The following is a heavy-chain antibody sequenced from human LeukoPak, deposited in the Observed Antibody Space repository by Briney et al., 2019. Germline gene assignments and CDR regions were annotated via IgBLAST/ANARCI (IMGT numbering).Heavy chain of an antibody. V-gene: IGHV4-59*01. Sequence: SETLSLTCTVSGDSISRYYWSWIRQPPGKGLEWIGYIDYSGSTNYNPSLKSRATISVDTSKNQFSLKLNSVTAADTAIYYCARRKQLWSYYYMDVWGKGTTVTVSS. D-gene: IGHD5-18*01. CDR2: IDYSGST. CDR1: GDSISRYY. J-gene: IGHJ6*03. CDR3: ARRKQLWSYYYMDV.